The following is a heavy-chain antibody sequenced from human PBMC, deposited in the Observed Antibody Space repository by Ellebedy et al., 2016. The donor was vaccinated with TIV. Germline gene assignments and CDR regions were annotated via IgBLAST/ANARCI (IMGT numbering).Heavy chain of an antibody. V-gene: IGHV1-18*04. J-gene: IGHJ4*02. Sequence: ASVKVSCKASGYTFTSFGISWLRQAPGQGLEWMGWISAYNGNTKYAQKVQGRVTMTTDTPTSTGYMELRSLRYADTAVYYCATYGSGTYASFDYWGQGTLVTVSS. D-gene: IGHD3-10*01. CDR2: ISAYNGNT. CDR3: ATYGSGTYASFDY. CDR1: GYTFTSFG.